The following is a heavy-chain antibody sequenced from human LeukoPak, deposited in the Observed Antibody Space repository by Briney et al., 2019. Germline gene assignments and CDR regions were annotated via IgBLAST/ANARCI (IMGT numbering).Heavy chain of an antibody. CDR2: ISSSSNYI. CDR3: AKDAGATGIDYYYYYMDV. Sequence: GGSLRLSCAASGFTLSTYTMNWVRQAPGKGLEWVSSISSSSNYIYYVDSVKGRFTISRDDAKNSLSLQMNSLRAEDTAIYYCAKDAGATGIDYYYYYMDVWGKGTTVTISS. V-gene: IGHV3-21*04. CDR1: GFTLSTYT. J-gene: IGHJ6*03. D-gene: IGHD1-26*01.